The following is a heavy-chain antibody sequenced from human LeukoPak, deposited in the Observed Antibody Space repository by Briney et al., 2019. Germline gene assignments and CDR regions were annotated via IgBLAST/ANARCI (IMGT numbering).Heavy chain of an antibody. Sequence: KPSETLSLTCTVSGGSISSYYWSWIRQPPGKGLEWIGYIYYSGSTNYNPSLKSRVTISVDTSKNQFSLKLSSVTAADTAVYYCARQGVWGSYRLDYWGQGTLVTVSS. CDR2: IYYSGST. CDR1: GGSISSYY. J-gene: IGHJ4*02. CDR3: ARQGVWGSYRLDY. V-gene: IGHV4-59*08. D-gene: IGHD3-16*02.